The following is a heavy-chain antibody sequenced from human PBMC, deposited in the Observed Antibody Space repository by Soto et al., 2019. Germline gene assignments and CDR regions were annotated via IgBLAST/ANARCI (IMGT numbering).Heavy chain of an antibody. CDR3: ARAYGDLDYFDH. J-gene: IGHJ4*02. V-gene: IGHV4-61*08. Sequence: QVQLHESGPGLVKPSETLSLTCTVSGGSVSSDGYYWSWIRQPPGKGLEWIGYMYYTGSTNYKPSLRSRVTISLDTSKNQFSLRLSSVTAADTAVYFCARAYGDLDYFDHWGQGTLVTVSS. CDR2: MYYTGST. CDR1: GGSVSSDGYY. D-gene: IGHD4-17*01.